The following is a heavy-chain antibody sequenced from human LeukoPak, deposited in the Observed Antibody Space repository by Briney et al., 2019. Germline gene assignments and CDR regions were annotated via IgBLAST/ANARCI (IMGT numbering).Heavy chain of an antibody. D-gene: IGHD3-22*01. CDR3: AKDYYETSGYFDS. CDR1: GRTFKIYS. J-gene: IGHJ4*02. CDR2: FGGRGDSI. V-gene: IGHV3-23*01. Sequence: GGPLRLSCAASGRTFKIYSMHWVRQAPGKGLERVAVFGGRGDSIFYADSVKGRFTISRDNSKNTVDLQMSSLRAEDTAIYYCAKDYYETSGYFDSWGQGSLVSVSS.